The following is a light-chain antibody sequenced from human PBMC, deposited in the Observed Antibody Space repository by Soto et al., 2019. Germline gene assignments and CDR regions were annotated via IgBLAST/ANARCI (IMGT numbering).Light chain of an antibody. CDR2: GAY. V-gene: IGKV3-20*01. CDR3: QQYGSASIT. J-gene: IGKJ5*01. CDR1: RDVSSGL. Sequence: EVVLTQSPGTLSLSPGERATLSCRASRDVSSGLLAWYQQKPGQAHRLLIYGAYSRATGIQDRFTGSGSGTDFTLTISSLEPEDFALYHCQQYGSASITFGQGTRLEIK.